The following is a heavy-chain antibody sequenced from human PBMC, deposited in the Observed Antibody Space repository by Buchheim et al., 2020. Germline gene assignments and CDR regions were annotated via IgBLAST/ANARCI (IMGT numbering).Heavy chain of an antibody. CDR2: IIPIFGTA. Sequence: QVQLVQSGAEVKKPGSSVKVSCKASGGTFSSYAISWVRQAPGQGLEWMGGIIPIFGTANYAQKFQGRVTITADESTSTAYLELSSLRSEDTAVYYCARDLILPRGVKTNYYYYYYMDVWGKGTT. CDR1: GGTFSSYA. D-gene: IGHD3-10*01. J-gene: IGHJ6*03. V-gene: IGHV1-69*01. CDR3: ARDLILPRGVKTNYYYYYYMDV.